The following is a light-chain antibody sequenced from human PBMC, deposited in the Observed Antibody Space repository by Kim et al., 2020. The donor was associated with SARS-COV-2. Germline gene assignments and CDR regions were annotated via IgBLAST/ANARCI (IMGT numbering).Light chain of an antibody. Sequence: DIQMTQSPSSLSASVGDKVTITCRASQGIRNYLGWYQQKPGKAPKRLIYPASSVQSGVPSRFSGSGSGTEFTLTISSLQPEDFATYYCLQHNSYPLTFGGGTKVDIK. CDR3: LQHNSYPLT. J-gene: IGKJ4*01. V-gene: IGKV1-17*01. CDR1: QGIRNY. CDR2: PAS.